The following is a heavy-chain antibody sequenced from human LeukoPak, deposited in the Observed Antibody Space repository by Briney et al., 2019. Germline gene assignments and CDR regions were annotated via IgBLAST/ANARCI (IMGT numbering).Heavy chain of an antibody. CDR3: AKVKYSSRLSYFDY. D-gene: IGHD6-6*01. J-gene: IGHJ4*02. Sequence: GGSLRLSCAASGFTFSSYAMSWVRQAPGKGLEWVSAISGSGGSTYYADSVKGRFTISRDNSKNTLYLQMNSPRAEDTAVYYCAKVKYSSRLSYFDYWGQGTLVTVSS. CDR1: GFTFSSYA. CDR2: ISGSGGST. V-gene: IGHV3-23*01.